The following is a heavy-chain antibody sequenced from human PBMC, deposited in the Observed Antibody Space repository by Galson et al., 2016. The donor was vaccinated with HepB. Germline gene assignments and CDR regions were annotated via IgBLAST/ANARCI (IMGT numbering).Heavy chain of an antibody. CDR1: GFTFSSYW. D-gene: IGHD2-15*01. V-gene: IGHV3-74*01. Sequence: SLRLSCAASGFTFSSYWMHWVRQAPGKGLVSVSRINNDGSSINYVDSVKGRFTSSRDNAKNTLFLQVNSLRAEDTAVYYCARDLVEFCSGSSCQRGGMDVGGQGTTVTVSS. CDR2: INNDGSSI. J-gene: IGHJ6*02. CDR3: ARDLVEFCSGSSCQRGGMDV.